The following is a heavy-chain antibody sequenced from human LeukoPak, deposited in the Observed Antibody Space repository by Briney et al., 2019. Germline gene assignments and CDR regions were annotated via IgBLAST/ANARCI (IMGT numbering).Heavy chain of an antibody. V-gene: IGHV3-48*03. J-gene: IGHJ3*02. D-gene: IGHD2-15*01. CDR2: ISSSGSTI. Sequence: GGSLRLSCAASGFTFSSYEMNWVRQAPGKGLEWVSYISSSGSTIYYADSVKGRLTSSRDNAKNSLYLQMNSLRAEDTAVYYCARDCGGGSCYGPYDAFDIWGQGTMVTVSS. CDR3: ARDCGGGSCYGPYDAFDI. CDR1: GFTFSSYE.